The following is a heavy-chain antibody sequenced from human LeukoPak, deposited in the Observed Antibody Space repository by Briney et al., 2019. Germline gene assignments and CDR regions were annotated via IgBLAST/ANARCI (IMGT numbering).Heavy chain of an antibody. D-gene: IGHD3-10*01. V-gene: IGHV3-49*03. J-gene: IGHJ4*02. CDR1: GFTFGDYA. Sequence: GGSLRLSCTASGFTFGDYAMSWFRQAQGKGLEWVGFIRSKAYGGTTEYAASVKGRFTISRDDSKSIAYLQMNSLKTEDTAVYYCTRDRVLLWFGEFDYWGQGTLVTVSS. CDR2: IRSKAYGGTT. CDR3: TRDRVLLWFGEFDY.